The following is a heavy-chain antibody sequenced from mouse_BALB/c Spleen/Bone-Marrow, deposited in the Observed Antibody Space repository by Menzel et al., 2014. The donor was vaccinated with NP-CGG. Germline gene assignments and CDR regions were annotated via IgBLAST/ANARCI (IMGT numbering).Heavy chain of an antibody. CDR2: IDPANGNT. D-gene: IGHD4-1*01. Sequence: EVKLQESGAELVKPGASVKLSCTASGFNIKDTYMHWVKQRPEQGLEWIGWIDPANGNTKYDPKFQGKATITADTSSNTAYLQLSSLTSEDTAVYYCARWEYYAMDYWGQGTSVTVSS. V-gene: IGHV14-3*02. J-gene: IGHJ4*01. CDR3: ARWEYYAMDY. CDR1: GFNIKDTY.